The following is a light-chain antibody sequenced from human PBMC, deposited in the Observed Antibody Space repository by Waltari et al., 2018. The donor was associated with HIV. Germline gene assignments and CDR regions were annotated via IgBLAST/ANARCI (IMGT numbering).Light chain of an antibody. Sequence: QSVLTQPPSASGTPGQRVTISCSGSSSNTGSNTVNWYQQLPGTAPKLLIYSNKQRPSGVPDLFSGSKSGTSASLAISGLLSEDEADYSCAAWDDSLNGYVFGTGTKVTVL. CDR3: AAWDDSLNGYV. J-gene: IGLJ1*01. CDR1: SSNTGSNT. V-gene: IGLV1-44*01. CDR2: SNK.